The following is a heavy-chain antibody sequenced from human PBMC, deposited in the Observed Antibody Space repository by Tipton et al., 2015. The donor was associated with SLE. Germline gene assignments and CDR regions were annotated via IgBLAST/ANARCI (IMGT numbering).Heavy chain of an antibody. CDR3: ARDRGWDNSSPQVFHYYMDV. J-gene: IGHJ6*03. D-gene: IGHD1-26*01. CDR2: IYDNGDA. CDR1: GYAINGGGHY. V-gene: IGHV4-61*02. Sequence: TLSLTCTVSGYAINGGGHYWHWSRQPAGKGLEWIGRIYDNGDAKYNPSLKSRVTMSVDTSKNQLSLRLNFVTAPDTAVYFCARDRGWDNSSPQVFHYYMDVWGKGTTVTVSS.